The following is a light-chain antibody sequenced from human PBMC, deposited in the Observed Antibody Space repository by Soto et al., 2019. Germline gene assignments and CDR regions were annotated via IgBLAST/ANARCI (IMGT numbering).Light chain of an antibody. CDR2: GAS. CDR3: QQYGSSYT. CDR1: QSVNNNY. Sequence: EIVMTQSPATLSVSPGERATLSCRASQSVNNNYLAWYQQKPGQPPRLLIYGASSRAIGIPDRFSGDGSGTDFTLTISRLEPEDFAVYYCQQYGSSYTFGPGTKVDIK. J-gene: IGKJ3*01. V-gene: IGKV3-20*01.